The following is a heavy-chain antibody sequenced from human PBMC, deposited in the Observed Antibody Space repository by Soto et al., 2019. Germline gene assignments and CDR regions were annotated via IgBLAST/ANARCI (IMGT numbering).Heavy chain of an antibody. Sequence: PGGSLRLSCAASGFTFSDYYMSWIRQAPGKGLEWVSYISSSSSCTNYADSVKGRFTISRDNAKNSLYLQMNSLRAEDTAVYYCARLGITGTTYGFDYRGQGTLVTVSS. CDR3: ARLGITGTTYGFDY. D-gene: IGHD1-7*01. J-gene: IGHJ4*02. V-gene: IGHV3-11*06. CDR1: GFTFSDYY. CDR2: ISSSSSCT.